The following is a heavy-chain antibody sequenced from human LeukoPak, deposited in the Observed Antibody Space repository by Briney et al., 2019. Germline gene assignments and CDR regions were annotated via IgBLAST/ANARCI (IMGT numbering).Heavy chain of an antibody. CDR1: GFNFSSYA. J-gene: IGHJ6*02. V-gene: IGHV3-30-3*01. D-gene: IGHD2-8*01. CDR3: ARSEMVYAYYYYGMDV. Sequence: GGSLRLSCAASGFNFSSYAMHWVHQAPGKGLEWVAVISHDGSNKYYADSVKGRFTISRDNSKNTLYLQMNSLRAEDTAVYYCARSEMVYAYYYYGMDVWGQGTTVTASS. CDR2: ISHDGSNK.